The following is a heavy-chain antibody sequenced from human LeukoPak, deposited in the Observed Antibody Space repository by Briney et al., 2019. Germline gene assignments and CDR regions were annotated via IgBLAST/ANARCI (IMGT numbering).Heavy chain of an antibody. J-gene: IGHJ4*02. CDR1: GLTVSNAW. Sequence: GGSLRLPCEVSGLTVSNAWIHWVRQAPGKGLEWVGRMKSSVSGGTPDYAAPVKGRFTISRDDSKNTLYLQMNSLKTEDTAVYYCTTQGGGRGSGWYLGWGQGTLVTVSS. V-gene: IGHV3-15*01. CDR2: MKSSVSGGTP. CDR3: TTQGGGRGSGWYLG. D-gene: IGHD6-19*01.